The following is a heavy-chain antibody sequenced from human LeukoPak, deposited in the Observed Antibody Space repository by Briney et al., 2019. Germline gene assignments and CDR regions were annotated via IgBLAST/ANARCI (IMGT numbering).Heavy chain of an antibody. J-gene: IGHJ5*02. Sequence: GGSLRLSCETSDFAFSNYAMSWVRQAPGKGLEWVSSISSSSSYIYYADSVKGRFTISRDNAKNSLYLQMNSLRAEDTAVYYCASLDPGGDGYNSWGQGTLVTVSS. CDR2: ISSSSSYI. D-gene: IGHD5-12*01. CDR1: DFAFSNYA. V-gene: IGHV3-21*01. CDR3: ASLDPGGDGYNS.